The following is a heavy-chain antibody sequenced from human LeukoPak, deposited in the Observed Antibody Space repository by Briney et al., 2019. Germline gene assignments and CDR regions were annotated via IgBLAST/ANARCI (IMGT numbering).Heavy chain of an antibody. CDR3: LLWEKDIVVVVEQDWNAFDI. V-gene: IGHV3-23*01. Sequence: GGSLRLSCAASGFTFSSYAMSWVRQAPGKGLEWVSAISGSGGSTYYADSVKGRFTISRDNSKNTLYLQMNSLRAEDTAVYYCLLWEKDIVVVVEQDWNAFDIWGQGTMVTVSS. D-gene: IGHD2-15*01. J-gene: IGHJ3*02. CDR2: ISGSGGST. CDR1: GFTFSSYA.